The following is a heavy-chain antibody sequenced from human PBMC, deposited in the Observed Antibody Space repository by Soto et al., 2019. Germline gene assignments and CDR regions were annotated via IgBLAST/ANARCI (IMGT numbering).Heavy chain of an antibody. CDR1: GFTFSSYW. V-gene: IGHV3-74*01. Sequence: GGSLRLSCAASGFTFSSYWMHWVRQAPGKGLVWVSRINSDGSSTSYADSVKGRFTISRDNAKNTLYLQMNSLRAEDTAVYYCAREDWTYYYYYGMDVWGQGTTVTVSS. D-gene: IGHD2-21*01. CDR3: AREDWTYYYYYGMDV. CDR2: INSDGSST. J-gene: IGHJ6*02.